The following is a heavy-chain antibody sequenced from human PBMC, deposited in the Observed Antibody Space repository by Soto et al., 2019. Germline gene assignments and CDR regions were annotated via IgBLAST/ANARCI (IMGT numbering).Heavy chain of an antibody. V-gene: IGHV1-24*01. J-gene: IGHJ4*02. CDR1: GYTLTELS. CDR3: TTGQRPLRFLEWLSRYYFDF. D-gene: IGHD3-3*01. Sequence: QVQLVQSGAEVKKPGASVKVSCKVSGYTLTELSMHWVRQAPGKGLEWMGGFDPEDGETIYAQKFQGRVTMTDDTSKDTAYMELSSLRSEDTAMYYCTTGQRPLRFLEWLSRYYFDFWGQGTLVTVSS. CDR2: FDPEDGET.